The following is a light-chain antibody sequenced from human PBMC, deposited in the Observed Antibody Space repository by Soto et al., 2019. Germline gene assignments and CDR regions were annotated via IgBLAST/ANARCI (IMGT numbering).Light chain of an antibody. CDR3: QSYDSSLSGAV. Sequence: QSVLTQPPSVSGAPGQRVTISCTGSSSNIGAGHDVHWYQQLPGTAPKLLIYRNSNRPSGVPDRFSGSKSGTSGSLAITGLQAEDEADYYCQSYDSSLSGAVFGGGTKLTVL. CDR1: SSNIGAGHD. CDR2: RNS. V-gene: IGLV1-40*01. J-gene: IGLJ2*01.